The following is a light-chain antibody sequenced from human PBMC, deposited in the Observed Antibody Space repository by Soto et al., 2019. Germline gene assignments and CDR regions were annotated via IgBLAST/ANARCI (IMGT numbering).Light chain of an antibody. V-gene: IGKV3D-20*02. CDR2: GAS. CDR1: QSVSSSR. Sequence: EIVLTQSPGTLSLSPGERATLSCRASQSVSSSRLAWYRQKPGQAPRLLIYGASSRATGIPARFSGSGSGTDFTLTISSLEPEDFAVYYCQQRSNWPRTFGQGTKVDI. J-gene: IGKJ1*01. CDR3: QQRSNWPRT.